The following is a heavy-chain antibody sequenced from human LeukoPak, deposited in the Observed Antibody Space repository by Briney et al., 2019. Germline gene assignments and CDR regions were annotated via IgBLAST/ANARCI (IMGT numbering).Heavy chain of an antibody. D-gene: IGHD3-16*01. J-gene: IGHJ4*02. Sequence: PSQTLSLTCTVSGGSISSGSYYWSWIRQPAGKGLEWIGRIYTSGSTNYNPSLKSRVTISVDTSKNQFSLKLSSVTAADTALYYCARDPTMLRTFDYWGQGTLVTVSS. CDR2: IYTSGST. CDR1: GGSISSGSYY. CDR3: ARDPTMLRTFDY. V-gene: IGHV4-61*02.